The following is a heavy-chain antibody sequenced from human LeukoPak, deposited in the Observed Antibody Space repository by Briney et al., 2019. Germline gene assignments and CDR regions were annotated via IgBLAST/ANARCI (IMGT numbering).Heavy chain of an antibody. CDR3: ARLSGSSGCYYFDY. V-gene: IGHV3-21*01. Sequence: GGSLRLSCAASGFTFSGYTISWVRQAPGKGLEWVSSISNSSRYIYYADSVRGRFTISRDNAKNSVYLQMNSLRADDTAVYYCARLSGSSGCYYFDYWGQGTLVTVSS. D-gene: IGHD6-19*01. CDR2: ISNSSRYI. CDR1: GFTFSGYT. J-gene: IGHJ4*02.